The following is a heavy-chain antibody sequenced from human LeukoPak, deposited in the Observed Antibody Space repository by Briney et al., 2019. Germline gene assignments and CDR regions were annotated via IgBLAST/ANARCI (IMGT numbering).Heavy chain of an antibody. CDR3: ARSSSITIFGVINWFDP. Sequence: PSAALSLTCTVSGGSISSYYWSWIRQSAGKGLEWIGRISTTGGASYNPSLKSRLTMSVDTSKNQFSLTLSYVTAADTAVYYCARSSSITIFGVINWFDPWGQGTLVTVSS. J-gene: IGHJ5*02. CDR2: ISTTGGA. CDR1: GGSISSYY. D-gene: IGHD3-3*01. V-gene: IGHV4-4*07.